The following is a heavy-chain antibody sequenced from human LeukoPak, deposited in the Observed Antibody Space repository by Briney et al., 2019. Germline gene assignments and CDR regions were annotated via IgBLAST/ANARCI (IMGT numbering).Heavy chain of an antibody. J-gene: IGHJ3*02. CDR2: IYYSGST. D-gene: IGHD4-17*01. CDR1: GGSISSYY. Sequence: SETLSLTCTVSGGSISSYYWSWIRQPPGKGLEWIGYIYYSGSTNYNPSLKSRVTISVDTSKNQFSLKLSSVTAADTAVYYCARYGDYNRDAFDIWGQGTMVTVSS. V-gene: IGHV4-59*01. CDR3: ARYGDYNRDAFDI.